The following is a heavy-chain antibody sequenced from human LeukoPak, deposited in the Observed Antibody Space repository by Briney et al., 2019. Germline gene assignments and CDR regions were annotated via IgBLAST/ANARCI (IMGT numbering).Heavy chain of an antibody. D-gene: IGHD2-2*01. J-gene: IGHJ3*01. Sequence: GGSLRLSCAASGFTFSSYAMSWVRQAPGKGLEWVSAISGSGGSTYYADSVKGRFTISRDNSKNTLYLQMNSLRAEDTAVYYCAKRYRYCSSTSCSYLLDWGQGTMVTVSS. CDR1: GFTFSSYA. CDR2: ISGSGGST. V-gene: IGHV3-23*01. CDR3: AKRYRYCSSTSCSYLLD.